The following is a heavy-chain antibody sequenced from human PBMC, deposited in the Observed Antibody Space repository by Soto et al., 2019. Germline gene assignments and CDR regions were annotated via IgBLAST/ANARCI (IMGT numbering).Heavy chain of an antibody. J-gene: IGHJ4*02. V-gene: IGHV3-23*01. D-gene: IGHD4-17*01. CDR3: AKDRYGGNSQDY. Sequence: GGSLRLSCAASGFTFSSYSMNWVRQAPGMGLEWVSAISGSGGSTYYADSVKGRFTISRDNSKNTLYLQMNSLRAEDTAVYYCAKDRYGGNSQDYWGQGTLVTVSS. CDR1: GFTFSSYS. CDR2: ISGSGGST.